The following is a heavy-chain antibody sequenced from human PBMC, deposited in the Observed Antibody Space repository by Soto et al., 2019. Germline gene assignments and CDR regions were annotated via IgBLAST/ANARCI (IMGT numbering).Heavy chain of an antibody. CDR1: GCKCTDYW. J-gene: IGHJ6*02. V-gene: IGHV5-10-1*01. D-gene: IGHD2-15*01. CDR3: ARHVRDCSGGSCYGYYYYGMDV. CDR2: IDPSDSYT. Sequence: PLRVPWNGSGCKCTDYWIGRVRQMHWKGLEWMGRIDPSDSYTNYSPSFQGHVTISADKSISTAYLQWSSLKASDTAMYYCARHVRDCSGGSCYGYYYYGMDVRGQAPTVTVSS.